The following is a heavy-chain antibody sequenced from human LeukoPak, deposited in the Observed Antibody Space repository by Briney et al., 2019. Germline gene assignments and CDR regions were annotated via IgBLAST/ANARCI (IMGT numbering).Heavy chain of an antibody. Sequence: PGRSLRLSCAASGFTFSSYGMHWVRQAPGKGLEWVAVISYDGSNKYYADSVKGRFTISRDNSKNTLYLQMNSLRAEDTAVYYCAKVPFDYYDSSGYVTAFDIWGQGTTVTVSS. CDR2: ISYDGSNK. V-gene: IGHV3-30*18. D-gene: IGHD3-22*01. CDR1: GFTFSSYG. J-gene: IGHJ3*02. CDR3: AKVPFDYYDSSGYVTAFDI.